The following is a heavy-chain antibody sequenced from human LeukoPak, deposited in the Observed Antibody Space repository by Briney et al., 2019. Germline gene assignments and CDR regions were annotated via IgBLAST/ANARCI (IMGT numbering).Heavy chain of an antibody. CDR2: INPNSGGT. J-gene: IGHJ4*02. Sequence: ASVKASCKASGYTFTGYYMHWVRQAPGQGLEWMGWINPNSGGTNYAQKFQGWVTMTRDTSISTAYMELSRLRSDDTAVYYCAREDCSGGSCYHYDYWGQGTLVTVSS. CDR3: AREDCSGGSCYHYDY. D-gene: IGHD2-15*01. CDR1: GYTFTGYY. V-gene: IGHV1-2*04.